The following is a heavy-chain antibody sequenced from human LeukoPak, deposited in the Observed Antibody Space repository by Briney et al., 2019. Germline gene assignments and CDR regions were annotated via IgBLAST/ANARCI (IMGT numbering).Heavy chain of an antibody. CDR3: ARDYGGSSPFDY. CDR2: ISGSGGFT. CDR1: GFTFSSYA. V-gene: IGHV3-23*01. J-gene: IGHJ4*02. Sequence: HSGGSLRLSCAASGFTFSSYAMTWVRQAPGKGLEWVSAISGSGGFTYFADSVKGRFTISRDNSKNTLYLQMNGLRAEDTAVYYCARDYGGSSPFDYWGQGTLVTVSS. D-gene: IGHD4-23*01.